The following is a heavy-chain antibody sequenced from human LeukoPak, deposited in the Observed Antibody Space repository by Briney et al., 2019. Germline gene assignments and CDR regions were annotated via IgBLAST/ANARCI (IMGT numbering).Heavy chain of an antibody. D-gene: IGHD1-26*01. V-gene: IGHV3-48*04. CDR1: GFTFSTYN. CDR2: ISSSSSTI. Sequence: PGGSLRLSCAASGFTFSTYNMNWVRQAPGKGLEWVSYISSSSSTIYFADSVKGRFTISRDNAKNSLYLQMNSLRAEDTAVYYCARDRDSGSHKIDYWGQGTLVTVSS. CDR3: ARDRDSGSHKIDY. J-gene: IGHJ4*02.